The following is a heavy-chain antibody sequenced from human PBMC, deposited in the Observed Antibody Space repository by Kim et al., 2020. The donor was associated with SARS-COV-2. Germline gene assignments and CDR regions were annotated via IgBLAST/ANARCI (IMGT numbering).Heavy chain of an antibody. CDR1: EFTFSNYW. J-gene: IGHJ6*02. CDR3: ARGNHHGMDV. Sequence: GGSLRLSCAASEFTFSNYWMHWVRQAPGRGLVWVSRINGDGSGTIYADSVKGRFTVSRDNAKNTLFLQMNSLRAEATAVYYCARGNHHGMDVWGQGTTVT. CDR2: INGDGSGT. V-gene: IGHV3-74*01.